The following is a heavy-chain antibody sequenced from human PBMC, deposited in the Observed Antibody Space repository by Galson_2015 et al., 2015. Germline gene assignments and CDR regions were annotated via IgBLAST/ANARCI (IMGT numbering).Heavy chain of an antibody. CDR2: IYYSGST. V-gene: IGHV4-31*01. CDR3: ARVKYQLLRRRYWYYDL. J-gene: IGHJ2*01. D-gene: IGHD2-2*01. CDR1: GGSISSGGYY. Sequence: LSLTCTVSGGSISSGGYYWSWIRQHPGKGLEWIGYIYYSGSTYYNPSLKSLVTISVDTSKNQFSLKLSSVTAADTAVYYCARVKYQLLRRRYWYYDLWGRGTLVTVSS.